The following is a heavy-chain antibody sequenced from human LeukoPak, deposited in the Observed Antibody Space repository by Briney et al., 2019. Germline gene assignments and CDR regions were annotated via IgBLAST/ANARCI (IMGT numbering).Heavy chain of an antibody. CDR3: ARASIGSSTLGAFDI. Sequence: GGSLRLSCAASRFTFDDYGMSWVRQAPGKGLEWVSGINWNGGSTGYADSVKGRFTISRDNAKNSLYLRMNSLRAEDTALYYCARASIGSSTLGAFDIWGQGTMVTVSS. D-gene: IGHD2-2*01. J-gene: IGHJ3*02. CDR1: RFTFDDYG. CDR2: INWNGGST. V-gene: IGHV3-20*04.